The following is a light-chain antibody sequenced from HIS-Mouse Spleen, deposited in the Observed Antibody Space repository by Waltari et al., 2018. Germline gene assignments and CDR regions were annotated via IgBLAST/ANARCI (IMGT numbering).Light chain of an antibody. CDR3: GTWDSSLSAWV. J-gene: IGLJ3*02. CDR1: SSNIGNNY. Sequence: QSVLTQPPSVSAAPGQKVTISCSGSSSNIGNNYVSWYQQLPGTAPKLLIYDNNKRPPGIPDPVSGSKSGTSATLGITGLQTGDEADYYCGTWDSSLSAWVFGGGTKLTVL. CDR2: DNN. V-gene: IGLV1-51*01.